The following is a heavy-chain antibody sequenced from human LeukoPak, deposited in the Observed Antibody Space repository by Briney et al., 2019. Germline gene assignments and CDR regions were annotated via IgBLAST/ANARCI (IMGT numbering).Heavy chain of an antibody. CDR1: GGSMSSYY. V-gene: IGHV4-59*01. Sequence: SETLSLTCTVSGGSMSSYYWTWLRQTPGKGLEWIGHIYYSGGNNYNPDLKSRVTISVDTSKGQCSLQLSSLTAANTAVYYCARNASVAGDAFDIWGQGTMVSVSS. D-gene: IGHD6-19*01. J-gene: IGHJ3*02. CDR2: IYYSGGN. CDR3: ARNASVAGDAFDI.